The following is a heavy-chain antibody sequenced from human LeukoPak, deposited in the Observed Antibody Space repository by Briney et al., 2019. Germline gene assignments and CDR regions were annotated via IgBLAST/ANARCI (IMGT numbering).Heavy chain of an antibody. Sequence: SQTLSLTCAISGDSVSSNSATWNWIRQSPSRGLEWLGRTYYRSKWFSDYAVSVKSRTTFNPDTPKNQLSLQLNSVTPEDTAVYYCARGSGSYYAFDIWGQGTMVTVSS. D-gene: IGHD1-26*01. CDR1: GDSVSSNSAT. CDR3: ARGSGSYYAFDI. J-gene: IGHJ3*02. CDR2: TYYRSKWFS. V-gene: IGHV6-1*01.